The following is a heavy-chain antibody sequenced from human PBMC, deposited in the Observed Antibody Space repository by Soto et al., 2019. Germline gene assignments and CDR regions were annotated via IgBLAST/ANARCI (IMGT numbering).Heavy chain of an antibody. CDR2: INPNSGGT. Sequence: ASVKVSCKASGYTFTGYYMHWVRQAPGQGLEWMGWINPNSGGTNYAQKFQGWVTMTRDTFISTAYMELSRLRSDDTAVYYCARDVIFDCSGGSCYSPSYYFDYWGQGTLVTVSS. D-gene: IGHD2-15*01. V-gene: IGHV1-2*04. CDR3: ARDVIFDCSGGSCYSPSYYFDY. CDR1: GYTFTGYY. J-gene: IGHJ4*02.